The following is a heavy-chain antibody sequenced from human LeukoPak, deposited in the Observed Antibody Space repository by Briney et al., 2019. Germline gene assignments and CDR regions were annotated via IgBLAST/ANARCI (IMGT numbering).Heavy chain of an antibody. V-gene: IGHV4-39*01. Sequence: SETLSLTCIVSGGSVSSRGYSWGWIRQPPGKGLEWIGTIHYTGSTDYNPSLKGRVTISVDTSKNQFSLKMTSVTAADTAVYYCARQFDNWGQGTLVTVSS. J-gene: IGHJ4*02. CDR1: GGSVSSRGYS. CDR3: ARQFDN. CDR2: IHYTGST.